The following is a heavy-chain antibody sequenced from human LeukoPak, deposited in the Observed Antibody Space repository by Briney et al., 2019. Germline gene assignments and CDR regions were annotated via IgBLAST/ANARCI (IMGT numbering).Heavy chain of an antibody. Sequence: PGGSLRLSCAASGFAFNNYAMTWVRQAPGKGLAGVSNLNDNGGKRNYADSVKGRFTISRDNSKNTLFLQMDSLRAEDTAGYYCAKTQWKVGATDYFDYWGQGILVTVSS. CDR3: AKTQWKVGATDYFDY. J-gene: IGHJ4*02. V-gene: IGHV3-23*01. CDR1: GFAFNNYA. CDR2: LNDNGGKR. D-gene: IGHD1-26*01.